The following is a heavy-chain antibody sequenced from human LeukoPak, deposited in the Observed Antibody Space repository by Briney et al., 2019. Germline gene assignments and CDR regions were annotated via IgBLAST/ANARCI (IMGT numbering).Heavy chain of an antibody. Sequence: SETLSLTCAVYGGSFSGYYWSWIRQPPGKGLEWIGEINHSGSTNYNPSLKSRVTISVDTNKNQFSLKLSSVTAADTAVYYCAANYYGSGSYYYMDVWGKGTTVTISS. CDR3: AANYYGSGSYYYMDV. J-gene: IGHJ6*03. CDR1: GGSFSGYY. V-gene: IGHV4-34*01. D-gene: IGHD3-10*01. CDR2: INHSGST.